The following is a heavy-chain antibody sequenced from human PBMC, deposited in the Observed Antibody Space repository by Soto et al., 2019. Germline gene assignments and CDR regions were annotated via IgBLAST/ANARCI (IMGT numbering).Heavy chain of an antibody. V-gene: IGHV3-30*18. CDR1: GFTFSSYG. CDR3: AKDRMGAGVRGYFDY. J-gene: IGHJ4*02. D-gene: IGHD3-10*01. CDR2: ISYDGSNK. Sequence: ESGGGVVQPGKSLRLSCAGSGFTFSSYGMDWVRQAPGNGLEWVAVISYDGSNKYYADSVKGRFTISRDNSKNTLYLQMSSLRADDTAVYYCAKDRMGAGVRGYFDYWGQGTLVTVSS.